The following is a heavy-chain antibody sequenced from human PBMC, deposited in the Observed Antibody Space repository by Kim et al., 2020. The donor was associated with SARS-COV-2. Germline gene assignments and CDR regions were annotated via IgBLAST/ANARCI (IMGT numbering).Heavy chain of an antibody. V-gene: IGHV4-61*02. J-gene: IGHJ5*02. D-gene: IGHD6-13*01. Sequence: SETLSLTCTVSSGSISSGSYYWSWIRQPAGKGLEWIGRIYTSGSTNYNPSLKSRVTISVDTSKNQFSLKLSSVTAADTAVYYCARGGSSSGRAWGWFDPWGQGTLVTVSS. CDR1: SGSISSGSYY. CDR2: IYTSGST. CDR3: ARGGSSSGRAWGWFDP.